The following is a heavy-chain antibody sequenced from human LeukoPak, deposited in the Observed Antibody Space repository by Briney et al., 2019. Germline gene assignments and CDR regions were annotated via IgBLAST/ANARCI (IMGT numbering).Heavy chain of an antibody. V-gene: IGHV4-59*01. CDR2: IYYSGST. J-gene: IGHJ5*02. D-gene: IGHD6-6*01. CDR1: GGSISSYY. Sequence: PSETLSLTCTVSGGSISSYYWSWIRQPPGKGLEWLGYIYYSGSTNYNPSLKSRVTISVDTSKNQFSLKLSSVTAADTAVYYCARERGAYSCSHWFDPWGQGTLVTVSS. CDR3: ARERGAYSCSHWFDP.